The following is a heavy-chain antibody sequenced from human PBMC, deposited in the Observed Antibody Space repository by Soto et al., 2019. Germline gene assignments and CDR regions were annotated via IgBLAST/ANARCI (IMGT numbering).Heavy chain of an antibody. CDR3: ARGDCSGGSCRYFDALDI. J-gene: IGHJ3*02. CDR1: GFSFSIYD. D-gene: IGHD2-15*01. V-gene: IGHV3-13*01. Sequence: GGSLRLSCAASGFSFSIYDMHRVRQPPGKGLEWVSAIGTAGNTYYLGSVKGRFSISRDNAKNSFYLQMNSLRAGDTAVYYCARGDCSGGSCRYFDALDIWGQGTMVTVSS. CDR2: IGTAGNT.